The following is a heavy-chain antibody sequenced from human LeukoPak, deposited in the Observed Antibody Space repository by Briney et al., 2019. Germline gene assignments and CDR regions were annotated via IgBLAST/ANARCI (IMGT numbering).Heavy chain of an antibody. V-gene: IGHV3-30*02. CDR1: GFTFSSYG. CDR2: IRYDGSNK. CDR3: AKDHSSSWYGYAFDI. D-gene: IGHD6-13*01. J-gene: IGHJ3*02. Sequence: PGGSLRLSCAASGFTFSSYGMHWVRQAPGKGLEWVAFIRYDGSNKYYADSVKGRFTISRDNSKNTLYLQMNSLRAEDTAVYYCAKDHSSSWYGYAFDIWGQGTMVTVSS.